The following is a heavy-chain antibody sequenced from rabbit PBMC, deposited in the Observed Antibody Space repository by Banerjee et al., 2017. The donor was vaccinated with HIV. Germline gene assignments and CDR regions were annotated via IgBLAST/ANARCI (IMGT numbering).Heavy chain of an antibody. CDR3: AREKGWYYGMDL. CDR2: VGSGGLA. D-gene: IGHD4-1*01. Sequence: QSLEEAGGGLVKHGAPLLPTCTASGFSFSSSYYTCWVRQPPGKGLEWIACVGSGGLAYYANWTKGRFTISKTSSTTVTLQMTSLTAADTATYFCAREKGWYYGMDLWGQGTLVTVS. CDR1: GFSFSSSYY. V-gene: IGHV1S40*01. J-gene: IGHJ6*01.